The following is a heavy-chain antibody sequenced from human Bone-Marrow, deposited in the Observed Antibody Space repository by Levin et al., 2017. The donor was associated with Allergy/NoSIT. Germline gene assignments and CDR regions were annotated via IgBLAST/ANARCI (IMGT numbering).Heavy chain of an antibody. V-gene: IGHV3-21*01. D-gene: IGHD3-10*01. Sequence: GESLKISCAASGFTFSSYPMNWVRQAPGKGLEWVSTISSSSDYIYYADSLKGRFTISRDNARNSLYLQMNSLGAEDTAVYYCAIDRVRGVGIPAAHFGYWGQGTLVTVSS. CDR1: GFTFSSYP. CDR2: ISSSSDYI. J-gene: IGHJ4*02. CDR3: AIDRVRGVGIPAAHFGY.